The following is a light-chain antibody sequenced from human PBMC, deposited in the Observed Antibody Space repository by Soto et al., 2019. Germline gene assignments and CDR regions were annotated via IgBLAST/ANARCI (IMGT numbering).Light chain of an antibody. CDR1: SGHSSYA. J-gene: IGLJ3*02. CDR3: QTWSTGIRV. CDR2: LNSDGSH. Sequence: QSVLTQSPSASASLGASVKLTCTLSSGHSSYAIAWHQQQPEKGPRYLMKLNSDGSHSKGDGIPDRFSGSSSGTERYLTISSLPSEDEADYYWQTWSTGIRVFGGGTKLTVL. V-gene: IGLV4-69*01.